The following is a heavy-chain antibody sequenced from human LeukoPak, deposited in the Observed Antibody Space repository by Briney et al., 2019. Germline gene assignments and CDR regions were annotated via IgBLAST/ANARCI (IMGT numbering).Heavy chain of an antibody. V-gene: IGHV3-33*06. CDR3: AKVGKGLYSYGYHDAFDI. CDR2: IWYDGSNK. CDR1: GFTFSSYG. D-gene: IGHD5-18*01. J-gene: IGHJ3*02. Sequence: GGSLRLSCAASGFTFSSYGMHWVRQAPGKGLGWVAVIWYDGSNKYYADSVKGRFTISRDNSKNTLYLQMNSLRAEDTAVYYCAKVGKGLYSYGYHDAFDIWGQGTMVTVSS.